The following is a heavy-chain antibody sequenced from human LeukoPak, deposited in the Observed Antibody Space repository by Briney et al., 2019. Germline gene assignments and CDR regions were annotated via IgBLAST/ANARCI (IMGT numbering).Heavy chain of an antibody. J-gene: IGHJ5*02. CDR1: GYSISSGYY. D-gene: IGHD3-10*01. V-gene: IGHV4-38-2*02. Sequence: ETLSLTCTVSGYSISSGYYWGWIRQPPGKGLEWIGSIYHSGSTYYNPSLKSRVTISVDTSKNQFSLKLSSVTAADTAVYYCARQGPYYGSGSYYVRNWFDPWGQGTLVTVSS. CDR3: ARQGPYYGSGSYYVRNWFDP. CDR2: IYHSGST.